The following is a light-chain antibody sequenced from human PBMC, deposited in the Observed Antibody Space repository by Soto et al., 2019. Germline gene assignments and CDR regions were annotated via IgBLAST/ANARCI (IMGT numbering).Light chain of an antibody. CDR2: EVS. J-gene: IGLJ1*01. Sequence: QSALTQPPSASGSPGQSVTISCTGTSSDVGGYNYVSWYQQHPGKAPKLMIYEVSKRPSGVPDRFSGSKSGNTASLTVSGLQAEDDVDYYCSSYAGSNNLGVFGTGTKVTVL. CDR1: SSDVGGYNY. V-gene: IGLV2-8*01. CDR3: SSYAGSNNLGV.